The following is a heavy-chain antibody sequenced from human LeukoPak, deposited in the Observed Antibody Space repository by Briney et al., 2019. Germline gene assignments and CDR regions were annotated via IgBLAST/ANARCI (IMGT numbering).Heavy chain of an antibody. CDR1: GFTFSRYG. CDR3: AKDGTVPGQAGRTTTKKYFDY. D-gene: IGHD6-19*01. CDR2: IRYDGSNK. J-gene: IGHJ4*02. V-gene: IGHV3-30*02. Sequence: GGSLRLSYAPSGFTFSRYGMHWVRQAPGKGLEWVAFIRYDGSNKYYADSVKGRFTISRDNSKNTLYLQVNSLRTEDTAVYYCAKDGTVPGQAGRTTTKKYFDYWGQGTLVTVSS.